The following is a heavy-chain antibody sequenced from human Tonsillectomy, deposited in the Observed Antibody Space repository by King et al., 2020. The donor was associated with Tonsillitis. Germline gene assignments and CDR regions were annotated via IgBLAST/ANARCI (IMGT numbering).Heavy chain of an antibody. CDR3: AKDRYDFWSCYYPFFDY. J-gene: IGHJ4*02. Sequence: VQLVESGGGVVQPGRSLRLSCAASGFTFSSYGMHWVRQAPDKGLEWVAVISYDGINNYYADSVKGRFTISRDNSKNTLYLQMNSLRPEDTAVYYCAKDRYDFWSCYYPFFDYWGQGTLVTVSS. CDR1: GFTFSSYG. D-gene: IGHD3-3*01. V-gene: IGHV3-30*18. CDR2: ISYDGINN.